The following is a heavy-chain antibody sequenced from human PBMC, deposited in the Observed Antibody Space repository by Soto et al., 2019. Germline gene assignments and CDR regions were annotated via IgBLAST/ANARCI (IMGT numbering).Heavy chain of an antibody. CDR3: ARDGDPGYSFWSGPLGGGRFDP. J-gene: IGHJ5*02. CDR2: IVPVFGTA. V-gene: IGHV1-69*05. CDR1: GGTFGNTA. D-gene: IGHD3-3*01. Sequence: QVQLVQSGAEVKEPGSSVNVSCKTSGGTFGNTAVTWVRRVPGQGLEWIGGIVPVFGTANYAQTFRGRVMITSDESTTTAYMALSSLRSDDTAIYYCARDGDPGYSFWSGPLGGGRFDPWGQGTLVPVSS.